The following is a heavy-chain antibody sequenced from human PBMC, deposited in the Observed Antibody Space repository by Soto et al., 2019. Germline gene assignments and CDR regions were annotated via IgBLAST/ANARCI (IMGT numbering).Heavy chain of an antibody. CDR3: ARFDAADSVGKLDP. J-gene: IGHJ5*02. V-gene: IGHV3-30*03. CDR2: ISYDGSNK. D-gene: IGHD1-26*01. CDR1: GFTFSSYG. Sequence: GGSLRLSCAASGFTFSSYGMHWVRQAPGKGLEWVAVISYDGSNKYYADSVKGRFTISRDNSKNTLFLQMNSLRVEDTAIYYCARFDAADSVGKLDPLGHGPLVTVYS.